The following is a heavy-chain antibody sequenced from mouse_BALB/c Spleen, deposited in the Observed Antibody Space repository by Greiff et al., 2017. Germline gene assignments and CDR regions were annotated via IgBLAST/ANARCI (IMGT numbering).Heavy chain of an antibody. CDR2: IWAGGST. Sequence: VQLQESGPGLVAPSQSLSITCTVSGFSLTSYGVHWVRQPPGKGLEWLGVIWAGGSTNYNSALMSRLSISKDNSKSQVFLKMNSLQTDDTAMYYCAGGHHVGFAYWGQGTLVTVSA. D-gene: IGHD1-1*02. J-gene: IGHJ3*01. V-gene: IGHV2-9*02. CDR1: GFSLTSYG. CDR3: AGGHHVGFAY.